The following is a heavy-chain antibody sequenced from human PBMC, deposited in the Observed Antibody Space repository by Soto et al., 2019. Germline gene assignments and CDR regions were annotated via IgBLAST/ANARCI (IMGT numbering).Heavy chain of an antibody. J-gene: IGHJ4*02. Sequence: EDNCIDYGSGRILQMPGKGLEWMGIIYPADSDTTYSPSFQGQVTISVDKSISTAYLQWSSLKASDTAMYYCARRLHLLMGFDYWGQGTVVTGSS. CDR2: IYPADSDT. V-gene: IGHV5-51*01. CDR3: ARRLHLLMGFDY. D-gene: IGHD2-21*02. CDR1: EDNCIDYG.